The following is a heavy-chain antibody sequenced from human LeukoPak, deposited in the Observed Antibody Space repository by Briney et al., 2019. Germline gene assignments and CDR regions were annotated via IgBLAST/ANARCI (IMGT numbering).Heavy chain of an antibody. J-gene: IGHJ4*02. CDR3: ARDEGSSFALDY. Sequence: GASVKVSCKASGYTFTSYAMHWVRQAPGQRLEWMGWINAGNGNTKYSQKFQGRVTITRDTSASTAYMELSSLRSEDTAVYYCARDEGSSFALDYWGQGTLVTVSS. V-gene: IGHV1-3*01. CDR2: INAGNGNT. D-gene: IGHD6-13*01. CDR1: GYTFTSYA.